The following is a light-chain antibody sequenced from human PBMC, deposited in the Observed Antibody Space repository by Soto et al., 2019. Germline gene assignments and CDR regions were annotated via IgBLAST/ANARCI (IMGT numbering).Light chain of an antibody. V-gene: IGKV1-39*01. CDR1: QSISTY. J-gene: IGKJ5*01. CDR3: QHSYMHPIT. Sequence: DKKMNISHSSLSATVGNTVTITYRASQSISTYLNWYQKKPGKAPNLLIYDASRLQSGVPSRFSGSGGGTDFTLSISSLQPEDFTPYFCQHSYMHPITFGQGTLLENK. CDR2: DAS.